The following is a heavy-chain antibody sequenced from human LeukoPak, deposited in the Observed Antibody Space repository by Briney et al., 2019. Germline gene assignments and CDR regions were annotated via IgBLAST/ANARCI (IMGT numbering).Heavy chain of an antibody. V-gene: IGHV3-30*04. J-gene: IGHJ4*02. Sequence: GGSLRLTCAASGFTISSSALHCFRQAPGKELDWVAVISYDGSNKYYADSVKGRFTISRDNSKNTLYLQMNSLRAEDTAVYYGASIQAVTVARGGGFDYWGQGTLVTVSS. CDR1: GFTISSSA. CDR2: ISYDGSNK. CDR3: ASIQAVTVARGGGFDY. D-gene: IGHD4-23*01.